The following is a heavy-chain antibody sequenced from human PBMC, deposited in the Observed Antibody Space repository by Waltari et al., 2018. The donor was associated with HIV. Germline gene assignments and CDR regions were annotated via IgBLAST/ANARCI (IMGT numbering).Heavy chain of an antibody. J-gene: IGHJ6*02. CDR1: GGPLIPQD. D-gene: IGHD3-10*01. Sequence: QVQLVQSGTEVKKPGTSVQVSCQTFGGPLIPQDISWVRHAPGKGLEWMGKITPILSVPNYAQKFQGRITITADKSTRTAYMELTSLRSDDTAVYYCAREGGVSFPGAMDVWGQGTTITVSS. CDR3: AREGGVSFPGAMDV. CDR2: ITPILSVP. V-gene: IGHV1-69*04.